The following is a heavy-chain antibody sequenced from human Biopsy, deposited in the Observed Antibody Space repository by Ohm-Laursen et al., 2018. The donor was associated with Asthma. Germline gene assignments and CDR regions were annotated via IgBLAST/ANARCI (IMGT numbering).Heavy chain of an antibody. Sequence: SLRLSCSASGFTFHNYVMHWVRQAPGKGLEWVAGIFFDGSDKYYADSVKGRFTISRDNSKDTLYLQVNSLRGDDTAVYYCARGKTWGRSYYFDYWGQGTLVTVSS. J-gene: IGHJ4*02. D-gene: IGHD6-6*01. V-gene: IGHV3-30-3*01. CDR1: GFTFHNYV. CDR3: ARGKTWGRSYYFDY. CDR2: IFFDGSDK.